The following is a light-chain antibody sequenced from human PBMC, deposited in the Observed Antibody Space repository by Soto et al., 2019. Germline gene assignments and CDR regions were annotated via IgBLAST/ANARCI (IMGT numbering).Light chain of an antibody. CDR1: NSNIGSNP. CDR2: NNN. CDR3: AAWDDSLNCVL. J-gene: IGLJ2*01. Sequence: QPVLTQPPSESGTPGQRVTISCSGSNSNIGSNPVHWYQQLPGTAPKLLIHNNNQRPSGVPDRFSGSKSGTSASLAISGLQSEYDAAYYCAAWDDSLNCVLFGGGTQLTFL. V-gene: IGLV1-44*01.